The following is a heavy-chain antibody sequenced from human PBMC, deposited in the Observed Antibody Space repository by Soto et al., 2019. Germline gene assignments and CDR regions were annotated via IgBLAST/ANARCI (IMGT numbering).Heavy chain of an antibody. J-gene: IGHJ4*02. Sequence: GGSLRLSCAASGFTFSSYGMHWVRQAPGKGLEWVAVISYDGSNKYYADSVKGRFTISRDNSKNTLYLQMNSLRAEDTAVYYCAKAYRYYYDSSGDFDYWGQGTLVTVSS. CDR3: AKAYRYYYDSSGDFDY. D-gene: IGHD3-22*01. V-gene: IGHV3-30*18. CDR1: GFTFSSYG. CDR2: ISYDGSNK.